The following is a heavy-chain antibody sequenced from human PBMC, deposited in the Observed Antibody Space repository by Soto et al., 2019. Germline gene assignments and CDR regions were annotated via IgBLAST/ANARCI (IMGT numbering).Heavy chain of an antibody. CDR3: TTPVVVAATGKSKY. D-gene: IGHD2-15*01. J-gene: IGHJ4*02. CDR1: GYTFSNAW. CDR2: IKSKTDGGTT. Sequence: EVQLVESGGGLVKPGGSLRLSCAASGYTFSNAWMSWVRQAPGKGLEWVGRIKSKTDGGTTDYAAPVKGRFTISRDDSKNTLYLQMNSLKTEDTAVYCCTTPVVVAATGKSKYWGQGTLVTVSS. V-gene: IGHV3-15*01.